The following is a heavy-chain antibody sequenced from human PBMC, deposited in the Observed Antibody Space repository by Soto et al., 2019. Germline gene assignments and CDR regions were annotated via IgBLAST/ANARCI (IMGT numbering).Heavy chain of an antibody. J-gene: IGHJ5*02. CDR2: IYYSGST. Sequence: SETLSLTCTVSGGSVSSGSYYWSWIRQPPGKGLEWIGYIYYSGSTNYNPSLKSRVTISVDTSKNQFSLKLSSVTAADTAVYYCARVDRITIFGAVINPTYEPWFDPWGQGTLVTVSS. D-gene: IGHD3-3*01. CDR1: GGSVSSGSYY. V-gene: IGHV4-61*01. CDR3: ARVDRITIFGAVINPTYEPWFDP.